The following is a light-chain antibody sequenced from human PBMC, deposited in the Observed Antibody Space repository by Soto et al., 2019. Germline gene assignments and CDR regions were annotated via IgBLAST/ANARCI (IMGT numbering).Light chain of an antibody. CDR2: GAS. V-gene: IGKV3-15*01. CDR3: QQYNNWPIT. CDR1: QSVSSN. Sequence: IVITHSPATLSVSKGERATLSCRASQSVSSNLAWYQQKPGQAPRLLIYGASTRATGIPARFSGSGSGTEFTLTISSLQSEDFAVYYCQQYNNWPITFGQGTRLEI. J-gene: IGKJ5*01.